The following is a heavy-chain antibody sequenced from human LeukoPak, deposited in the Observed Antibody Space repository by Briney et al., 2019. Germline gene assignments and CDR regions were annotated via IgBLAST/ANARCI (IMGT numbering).Heavy chain of an antibody. CDR2: ISSSGSTI. Sequence: GGSLRLSCAASGFTFSSYEMNWVRQAPGKGLEWVSYISSSGSTIYYADSVKGRFTTSRDNAKNSLYLQMNSLRAEDTAVYYCAKPSVVDDAFDIWGQGTMVTVSS. D-gene: IGHD2-15*01. J-gene: IGHJ3*02. CDR1: GFTFSSYE. CDR3: AKPSVVDDAFDI. V-gene: IGHV3-48*03.